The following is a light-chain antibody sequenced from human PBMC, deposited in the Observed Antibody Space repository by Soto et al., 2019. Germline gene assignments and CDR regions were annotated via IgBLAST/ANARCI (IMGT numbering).Light chain of an antibody. J-gene: IGLJ2*01. Sequence: SYELTQPPSVSVYPGQTATISCSGDKLGDKYTSWYQQKPGQSPVLVISQDTKRPSGIPERFSGSNSGNTATLTISGAQAMDEADYYCQSWDSGTVIFGGGTKLTVL. CDR2: QDT. CDR3: QSWDSGTVI. V-gene: IGLV3-1*01. CDR1: KLGDKY.